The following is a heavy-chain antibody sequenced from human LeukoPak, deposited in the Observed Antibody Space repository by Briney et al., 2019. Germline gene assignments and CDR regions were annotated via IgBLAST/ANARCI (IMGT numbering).Heavy chain of an antibody. CDR3: ASDPAGAGPGDFQH. V-gene: IGHV1-18*01. CDR1: GYTFTSYG. D-gene: IGHD3-10*01. J-gene: IGHJ1*01. CDR2: ISAYNGNT. Sequence: ASVKVSCKASGYTFTSYGISWVRQAPGQGLEWMGWISAYNGNTNYAQKLQGRVTMTTDTSTSTAYMELRSLRSDDTAVYYCASDPAGAGPGDFQHWGQGTLVTVSS.